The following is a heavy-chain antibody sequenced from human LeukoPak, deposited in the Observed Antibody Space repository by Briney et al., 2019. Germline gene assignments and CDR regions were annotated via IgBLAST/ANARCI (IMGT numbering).Heavy chain of an antibody. CDR3: ARDPSSSSPTAFDY. J-gene: IGHJ4*02. CDR2: IYNSWTT. V-gene: IGHV4-61*02. Sequence: SETLSLTCTVSGDSVSSGSNYWSWIRQPAGKGLEWIGRIYNSWTTNYNPSLKSRVTISVDTPKNQFSLKLSSVTAADTAVYYCARDPSSSSPTAFDYWGQGTLVTVSS. CDR1: GDSVSSGSNY. D-gene: IGHD6-6*01.